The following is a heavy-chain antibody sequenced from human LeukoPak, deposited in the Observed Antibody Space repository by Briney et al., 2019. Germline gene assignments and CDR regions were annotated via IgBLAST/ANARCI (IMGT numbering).Heavy chain of an antibody. CDR2: TTYDEGNK. J-gene: IGHJ4*02. D-gene: IGHD3/OR15-3a*01. CDR3: AKDRANAWTSDY. V-gene: IGHV3-30*02. Sequence: PGGSLRLSCAASGFTFSNYAMYWVRQALGKGLEWVAFTTYDEGNKYYADSVKGRFTISRDNSKNTLYLQMNSLRPEDTAVYYCAKDRANAWTSDYWGQGTLVTVSS. CDR1: GFTFSNYA.